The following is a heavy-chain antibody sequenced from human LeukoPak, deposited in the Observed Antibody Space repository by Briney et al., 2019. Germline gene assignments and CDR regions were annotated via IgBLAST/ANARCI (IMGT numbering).Heavy chain of an antibody. D-gene: IGHD4-23*01. CDR3: ASHPTLYGGNLVWYFDY. V-gene: IGHV4-59*01. J-gene: IGHJ4*02. Sequence: SETLSLTCTVSGGSISRYYGRWLRQPPGKGGEGIGYIYYSGSNNYNPSLKSRVTISVDTSKNHFSLKLSSVTAADTAVHYCASHPTLYGGNLVWYFDYWGQGTLVTVSS. CDR2: IYYSGSN. CDR1: GGSISRYY.